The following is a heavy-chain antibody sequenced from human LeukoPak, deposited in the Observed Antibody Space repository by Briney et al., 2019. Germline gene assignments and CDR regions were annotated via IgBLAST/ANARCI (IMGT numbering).Heavy chain of an antibody. CDR2: IIPIFGTA. D-gene: IGHD4-17*01. CDR1: GGTFSSYA. J-gene: IGHJ5*02. Sequence: SVKVSCKASGGTFSSYAISWLRQAPGQGLEWMGGIIPIFGTANYAQKFQGRVTITADESTSTAYMELSSLRSEDTAVYYCARNPDYGDYEGLYSAWFDPWGQGTLVTVSS. V-gene: IGHV1-69*13. CDR3: ARNPDYGDYEGLYSAWFDP.